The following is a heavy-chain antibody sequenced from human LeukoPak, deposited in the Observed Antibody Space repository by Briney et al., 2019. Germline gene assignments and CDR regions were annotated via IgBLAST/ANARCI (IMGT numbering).Heavy chain of an antibody. Sequence: GGSLRLSCAGSGFTFSSYRMNWVRQAPGKGLEWVANIKEDGTQKYYVDSVEGRFTISRDNAKNSLYLQMNSLRAEDTAVYFCARRLGYTGACDYWGQGSLVIVSS. D-gene: IGHD5-12*01. CDR3: ARRLGYTGACDY. V-gene: IGHV3-7*03. CDR2: IKEDGTQK. J-gene: IGHJ4*02. CDR1: GFTFSSYR.